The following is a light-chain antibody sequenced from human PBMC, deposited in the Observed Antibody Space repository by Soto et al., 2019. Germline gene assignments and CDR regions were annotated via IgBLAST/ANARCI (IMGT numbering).Light chain of an antibody. CDR2: AAS. V-gene: IGKV1-39*01. Sequence: DIQMTQSPSSLSASVGDRVTITCRASQSIVSYLNWYQQKPGKAPKLLIYAASSLQSGVPSRFSGSASGTDFTLTISSLQPEDFATYYCQQSYNTPRTFGQGTKLESK. CDR3: QQSYNTPRT. J-gene: IGKJ2*01. CDR1: QSIVSY.